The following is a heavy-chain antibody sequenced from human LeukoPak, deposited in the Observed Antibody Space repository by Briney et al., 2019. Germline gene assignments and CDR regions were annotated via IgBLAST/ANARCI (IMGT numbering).Heavy chain of an antibody. V-gene: IGHV3-74*03. CDR2: GEGDGSTS. J-gene: IGHJ4*02. CDR1: GFTLRNYW. Sequence: GGSLRLSCAASGFTLRNYWMHWVRQAPGKGLVWVTRGEGDGSTSTYADSVKGRFTISRDTAKNTLYLQMNSLRAEDTAVYYCTTTDHFDYWGQGTLVTVSS. CDR3: TTTDHFDY.